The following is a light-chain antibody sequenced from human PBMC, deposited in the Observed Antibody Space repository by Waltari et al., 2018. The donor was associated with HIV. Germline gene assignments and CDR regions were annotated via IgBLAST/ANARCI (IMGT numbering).Light chain of an antibody. CDR3: QQLNSYPYT. Sequence: IQLTQSPSLLSASVGDRVTITCRASQGISSYLACYQNKPGKAPKLLIYAAATLQSGVPSRFSGSGSGTEFTLTVSSLQPEDFATYYGQQLNSYPYTFGPGTKLEI. J-gene: IGKJ2*01. V-gene: IGKV1-9*01. CDR2: AAA. CDR1: QGISSY.